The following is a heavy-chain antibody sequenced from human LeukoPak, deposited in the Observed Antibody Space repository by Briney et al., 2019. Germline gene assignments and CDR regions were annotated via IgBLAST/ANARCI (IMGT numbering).Heavy chain of an antibody. Sequence: SVKVSCKASGGTFSSYAISWVRQAPGQGLEWMGGIIPIFGTANYAQKFQGRVTITADKSTSTAYMELSSLRSEDTAVYYCARDRIGSLALTVDGDWSDDYWGQGTLVTVSS. CDR2: IIPIFGTA. CDR3: ARDRIGSLALTVDGDWSDDY. D-gene: IGHD2-21*01. J-gene: IGHJ4*02. CDR1: GGTFSSYA. V-gene: IGHV1-69*06.